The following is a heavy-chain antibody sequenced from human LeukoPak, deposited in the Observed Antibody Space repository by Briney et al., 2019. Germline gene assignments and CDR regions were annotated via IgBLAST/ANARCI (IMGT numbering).Heavy chain of an antibody. J-gene: IGHJ2*01. Sequence: SETLSLTCTVSGGSISSYYWSWIRQPPGKGLEWIGYIYYSGSTNYNPSLKSRVTISVDTSKNQFSLKLSSVTAADTAVYYCARDRGYSYWYFDLWGRGTLVTVSS. CDR1: GGSISSYY. CDR3: ARDRGYSYWYFDL. CDR2: IYYSGST. D-gene: IGHD5-18*01. V-gene: IGHV4-59*01.